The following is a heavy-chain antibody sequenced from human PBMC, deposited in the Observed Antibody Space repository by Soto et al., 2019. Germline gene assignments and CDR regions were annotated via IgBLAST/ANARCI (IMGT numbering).Heavy chain of an antibody. CDR2: MNVDGTNT. V-gene: IGHV3-74*03. CDR3: AKDLLWGQSDY. Sequence: EVQLVESGGGLVQPGGSLRLSCAVSGFTFSRYWMHWFRQDPENGLVWVSSMNVDGTNTQYADSVRGRFTVSRDNAKSTVYLQMTSLRSEDTAVYYCAKDLLWGQSDYWGQGTLVVVSS. D-gene: IGHD3-16*01. CDR1: GFTFSRYW. J-gene: IGHJ4*02.